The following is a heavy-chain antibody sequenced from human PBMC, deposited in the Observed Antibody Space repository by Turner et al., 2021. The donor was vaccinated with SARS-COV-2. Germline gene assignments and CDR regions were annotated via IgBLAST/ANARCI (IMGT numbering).Heavy chain of an antibody. CDR1: GFRFNTFA. Sequence: EVQLVETGGGLIQPGGSLRLSCVASGFRFNTFAMSWVRQAPGKGLEWVSAISGGGGSISYADSVKGRFAISRDNSKNTLYLQMNSLRAEDTAVYYCAKDLTFIVVNDVVDAWGQGTTVTVSS. J-gene: IGHJ6*02. D-gene: IGHD2-2*01. CDR2: ISGGGGSI. CDR3: AKDLTFIVVNDVVDA. V-gene: IGHV3-23*04.